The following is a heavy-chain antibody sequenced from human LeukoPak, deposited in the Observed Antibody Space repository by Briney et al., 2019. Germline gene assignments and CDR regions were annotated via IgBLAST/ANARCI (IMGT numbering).Heavy chain of an antibody. V-gene: IGHV3-7*01. CDR2: IKQDGSEK. CDR1: GFTFSSYW. Sequence: GGSLRLSCAASGFTFSSYWMSWVRQAPGKGLEWVANIKQDGSEKYYVGSVKGRFTISRDNAKNSLYLQMNSLRAEDTAVYYCARDQFSSGKVYYYYYMDVWGKGTTVTVSS. CDR3: ARDQFSSGKVYYYYYMDV. D-gene: IGHD4-23*01. J-gene: IGHJ6*03.